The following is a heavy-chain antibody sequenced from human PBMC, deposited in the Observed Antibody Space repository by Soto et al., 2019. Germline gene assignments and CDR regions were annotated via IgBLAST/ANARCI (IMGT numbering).Heavy chain of an antibody. D-gene: IGHD6-6*01. CDR2: IIPIFGTA. V-gene: IGHV1-69*01. CDR1: GGTFSSYA. Sequence: QVQLVQSGAEVKKPGSSVKVSCKASGGTFSSYAISWVRQAPGQGLEWMGGIIPIFGTANYAQKFQGRVTITADESTSTAYMELGSLRSEDTAVYYCARTSWGYSSSSMVRNYYYGMDVWGQGTTVTVSS. CDR3: ARTSWGYSSSSMVRNYYYGMDV. J-gene: IGHJ6*02.